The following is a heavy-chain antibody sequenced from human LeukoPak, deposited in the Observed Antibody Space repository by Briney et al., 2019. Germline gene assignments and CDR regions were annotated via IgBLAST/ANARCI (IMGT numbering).Heavy chain of an antibody. D-gene: IGHD4-23*01. CDR3: ARDRRVTPSGGHDFDY. CDR2: ISGNVPNT. CDR1: GFTFSSYG. Sequence: GGSLRLSCAASGFTFSSYGMTWVRQAPGKGLEWVSGISGNVPNTYDADSVKGRFTISRDNSKSTLYLQMNSLRAEDTAVYYCARDRRVTPSGGHDFDYWGQGTLVTVSS. J-gene: IGHJ4*02. V-gene: IGHV3-23*01.